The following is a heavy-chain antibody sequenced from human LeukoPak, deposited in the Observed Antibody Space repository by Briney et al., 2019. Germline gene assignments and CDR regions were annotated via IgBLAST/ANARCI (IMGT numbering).Heavy chain of an antibody. J-gene: IGHJ4*02. CDR1: GFTFRSYW. CDR3: ARDGFGTGSN. CDR2: IKQDGSEK. Sequence: GGSLRLSCAASGFTFRSYWMSWVRQAPGKGLEWVANIKQDGSEKYYVDSVKGRFTISRDNAKNSLYLQMNSLRAEDTAVYYCARDGFGTGSNWGQGTLVTVSS. V-gene: IGHV3-7*03. D-gene: IGHD3-16*01.